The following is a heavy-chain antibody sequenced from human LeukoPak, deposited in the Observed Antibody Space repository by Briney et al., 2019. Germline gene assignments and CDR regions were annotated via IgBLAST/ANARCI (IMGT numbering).Heavy chain of an antibody. J-gene: IGHJ6*02. CDR1: GLTFSSSW. CDR2: INPDGNKK. D-gene: IGHD2-2*01. V-gene: IGHV3-7*01. CDR3: ARDGNRYCSSSSCYSGYYYYGMDV. Sequence: GGSLRLSCAVSGLTFSSSWMDWVRQAPGKGLEWVASINPDGNKKYSADSVKGRFTISRDNAENSLYLQMNSLRVEDTAFYYCARDGNRYCSSSSCYSGYYYYGMDVWGQGTTVTVSS.